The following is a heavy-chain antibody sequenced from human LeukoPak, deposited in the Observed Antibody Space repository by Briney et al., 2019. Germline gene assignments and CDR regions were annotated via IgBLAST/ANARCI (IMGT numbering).Heavy chain of an antibody. D-gene: IGHD5-12*01. CDR3: ARYSGYLLPFDY. CDR2: ISSSGTYI. V-gene: IGHV3-21*04. Sequence: GGSLRLSCAASGFTFSSYAMNWIRQAPGKGLEWVSSISSSGTYIYYADLLEGRFTISRDNAKNSLYLQMNSLRVEDTAMYYCARYSGYLLPFDYWGQGTLVTVSS. J-gene: IGHJ4*02. CDR1: GFTFSSYA.